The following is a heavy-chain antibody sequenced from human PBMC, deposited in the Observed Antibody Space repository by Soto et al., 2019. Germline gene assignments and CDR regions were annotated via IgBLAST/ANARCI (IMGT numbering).Heavy chain of an antibody. D-gene: IGHD6-13*01. CDR2: IDPSDSYT. Sequence: KSTGTCWGSRLTSYWSSSVHQIPGKGLEWMGRIDPSDSYTNYSPSFQGHVTISADKSISTAYLQWSSLKASDTAMYYCARMWSHGIAEAGPYYYTGMAVQRHGTTVPIS. CDR1: GSRLTSYW. CDR3: ARMWSHGIAEAGPYYYTGMAV. J-gene: IGHJ6*02. V-gene: IGHV5-10-1*01.